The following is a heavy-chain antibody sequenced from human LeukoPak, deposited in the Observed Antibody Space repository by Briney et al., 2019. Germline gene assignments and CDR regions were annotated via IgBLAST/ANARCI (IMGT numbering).Heavy chain of an antibody. CDR1: GFTFSSCG. CDR3: AKGGIAAAGTIDY. CDR2: ISSSSSYI. Sequence: GGSLRLSCAASGFTFSSCGMHCVRQAPGKGLEWVSSISSSSSYIYYADSVKGRFTISRDNAKNSLYLQMNSLRAEDTAVYYCAKGGIAAAGTIDYWGQGTLVTVSS. V-gene: IGHV3-21*04. J-gene: IGHJ4*02. D-gene: IGHD6-13*01.